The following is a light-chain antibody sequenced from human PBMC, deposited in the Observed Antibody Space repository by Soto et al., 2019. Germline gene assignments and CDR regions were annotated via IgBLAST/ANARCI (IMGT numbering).Light chain of an antibody. Sequence: SYELTQPPSVSVSLGQTASITCSGDKLGDKYACWYQQKPGQSPVLVIYQDTERPSGTPERFSGSNSGNTATLTIGWTQAMDEAEYYFQAWDNKIVVFGGGTKLTVL. CDR2: QDT. V-gene: IGLV3-1*01. CDR3: QAWDNKIVV. J-gene: IGLJ2*01. CDR1: KLGDKY.